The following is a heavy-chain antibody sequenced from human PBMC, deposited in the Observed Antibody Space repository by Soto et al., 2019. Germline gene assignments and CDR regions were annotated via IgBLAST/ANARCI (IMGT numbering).Heavy chain of an antibody. CDR2: ISSSSSTI. CDR3: ARDLAIASYYYDSSGYPSYYFDY. CDR1: GFSFSSYS. D-gene: IGHD3-22*01. V-gene: IGHV3-48*02. Sequence: SLRLSCAASGFSFSSYSMNWVRQAPGKGLEWVSYISSSSSTIYYTDSVKGRFTISRDNAKNSLYLRMNSLRDEDTAVYYCARDLAIASYYYDSSGYPSYYFDYWGQGTLVTVSS. J-gene: IGHJ4*02.